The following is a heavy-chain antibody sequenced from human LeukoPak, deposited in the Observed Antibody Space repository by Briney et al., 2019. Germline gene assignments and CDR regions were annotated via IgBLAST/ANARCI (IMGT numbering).Heavy chain of an antibody. CDR1: GGSFSGYY. D-gene: IGHD4-11*01. J-gene: IGHJ4*02. CDR3: ARGLRLPYYFDY. CDR2: INHSGST. V-gene: IGHV4-34*01. Sequence: SETLSLTCAVYGGSFSGYYWSWIRQPLGKGLEWIGEINHSGSTNYNPSLKSRVTISVDTSKNQFSLKLSSVTAADTAVYYCARGLRLPYYFDYWGQGTLVTVSS.